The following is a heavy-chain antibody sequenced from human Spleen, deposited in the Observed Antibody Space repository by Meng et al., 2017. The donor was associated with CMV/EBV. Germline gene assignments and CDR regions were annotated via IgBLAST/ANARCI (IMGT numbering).Heavy chain of an antibody. V-gene: IGHV1-18*01. Sequence: QVPRVQCGAEVKKPGAQGKVCCKDTGYTFTSYGISWVRQAPGQGLEWMGWISAYNGNTNYAQKLQGRVTMTTDTTTSTAYMELRSLRSDDTAVYYCARDGYMTWGKGTLVTVSS. CDR2: ISAYNGNT. D-gene: IGHD5-24*01. CDR3: ARDGYMT. CDR1: GYTFTSYG. J-gene: IGHJ5*02.